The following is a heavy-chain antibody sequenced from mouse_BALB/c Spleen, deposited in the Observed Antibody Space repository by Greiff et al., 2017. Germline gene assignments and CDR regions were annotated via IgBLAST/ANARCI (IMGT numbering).Heavy chain of an antibody. CDR3: ARGMVTTNAY. D-gene: IGHD2-2*01. V-gene: IGHV1-9*01. CDR2: ILPGSGST. Sequence: VQLQQSGAELMKPGASVKISCKATGYTFSSYWIEWVKQRPGHGLEWIGEILPGSGSTNYNEKFKGKATFTADTSSNTAYMQLSSLTSEDSAVYYCARGMVTTNAYWGQGTLVTVSA. J-gene: IGHJ3*01. CDR1: GYTFSSYW.